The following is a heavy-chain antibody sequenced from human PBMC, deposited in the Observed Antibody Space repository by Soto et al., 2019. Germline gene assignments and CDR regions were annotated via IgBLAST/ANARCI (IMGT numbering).Heavy chain of an antibody. D-gene: IGHD1-20*01. CDR2: IIPIFGTA. CDR1: GGTFSSYA. J-gene: IGHJ4*02. Sequence: ASVKVSCKASGGTFSSYAISWVRQAPGQGLEWMGGIIPIFGTANYAQKFQGRVTITADESTSTAYMELSSLRSEDTAVYYCARGGVGITGTTDFDYWGQGTLVTVPS. V-gene: IGHV1-69*13. CDR3: ARGGVGITGTTDFDY.